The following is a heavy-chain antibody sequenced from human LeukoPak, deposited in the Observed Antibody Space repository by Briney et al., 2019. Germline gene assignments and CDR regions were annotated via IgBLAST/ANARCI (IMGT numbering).Heavy chain of an antibody. V-gene: IGHV4-39*01. D-gene: IGHD3-16*01. Sequence: SETLSLTCTVSGLSISGSSYYWGWIRQPPGKGLEWIVRMYYSGSTSYNPSLNSRVTISVNTSKNQFSLKPNSVTATDTAVYYCARNYGPWGQGTLVTVSS. J-gene: IGHJ4*02. CDR1: GLSISGSSYY. CDR3: ARNYGP. CDR2: MYYSGST.